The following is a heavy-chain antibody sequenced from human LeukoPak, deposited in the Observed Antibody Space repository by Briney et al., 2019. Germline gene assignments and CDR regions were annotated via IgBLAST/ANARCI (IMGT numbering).Heavy chain of an antibody. CDR2: ISGSGGST. J-gene: IGHJ4*02. CDR1: GFTFRSYA. D-gene: IGHD6-19*01. CDR3: AKDRQWLGVFDY. Sequence: GGSLRLSCAASGFTFRSYAVSWVRQAPGKGLEWVSAISGSGGSTYYADSVKGRFTISRDNSKNTLYLQMNSLRAEDTAVYYCAKDRQWLGVFDYWGQGTLVTVSS. V-gene: IGHV3-23*01.